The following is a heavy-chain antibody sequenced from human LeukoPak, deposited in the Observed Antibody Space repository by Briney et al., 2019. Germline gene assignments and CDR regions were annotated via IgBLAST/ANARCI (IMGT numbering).Heavy chain of an antibody. CDR1: GGSISSSIW. Sequence: SGTLSLTCAVSGGSISSSIWWSWVRQSPGKGLEWIGEIYHTGSTAYNPSLKSRITMSIDKSKKQFSLKLTSVTAADTAVYYCARYWFTLFDPWGQGTLVTVSS. J-gene: IGHJ5*02. CDR3: ARYWFTLFDP. CDR2: IYHTGST. D-gene: IGHD2-15*01. V-gene: IGHV4-4*02.